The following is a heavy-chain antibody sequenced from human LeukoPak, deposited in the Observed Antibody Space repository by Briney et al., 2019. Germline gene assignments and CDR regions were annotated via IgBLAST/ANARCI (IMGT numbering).Heavy chain of an antibody. CDR3: ATETFYYDSSGYGDAFDI. V-gene: IGHV4-59*01. CDR1: GGSISSYY. D-gene: IGHD3-22*01. CDR2: IYYSRRT. J-gene: IGHJ3*02. Sequence: SETLSLTCTVSGGSISSYYWSWIRQPPGKGLEWIGYIYYSRRTNYNPSLKSRVTISVDTPKNQFSLKLSSVTAADTAMYYCATETFYYDSSGYGDAFDIWGQGTMVTVSS.